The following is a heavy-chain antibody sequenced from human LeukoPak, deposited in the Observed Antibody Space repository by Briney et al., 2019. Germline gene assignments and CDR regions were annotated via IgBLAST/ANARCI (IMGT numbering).Heavy chain of an antibody. D-gene: IGHD4/OR15-4a*01. J-gene: IGHJ4*02. Sequence: PGGSLRLSCAASGFTVSSTYMSWVRQAPGKGLEWVSVIYSGGSTYYADSVKGRFTISRDNSKNTLYLQMHSLRVEDTAVYFCARDPGAFPYFFDNWGQGTLVTVSS. CDR2: IYSGGST. CDR1: GFTVSSTY. V-gene: IGHV3-53*01. CDR3: ARDPGAFPYFFDN.